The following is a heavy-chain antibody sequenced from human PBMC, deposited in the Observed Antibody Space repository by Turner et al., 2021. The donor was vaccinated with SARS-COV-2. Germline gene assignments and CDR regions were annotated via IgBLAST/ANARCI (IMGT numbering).Heavy chain of an antibody. Sequence: QVQLQQWGAGPLKPSETLSLICAVNGGSLSGYYWTWIRQPPGKGLEWIGEVHHYGTTYYNPSLKSRGSMSVDTSKNQFSLKLNSVTAAETAFYYCARGDDPRKSGVVWGQGTLVTVSS. J-gene: IGHJ4*02. V-gene: IGHV4-34*01. CDR1: GGSLSGYY. CDR2: VHHYGTT. CDR3: ARGDDPRKSGVV. D-gene: IGHD3-3*01.